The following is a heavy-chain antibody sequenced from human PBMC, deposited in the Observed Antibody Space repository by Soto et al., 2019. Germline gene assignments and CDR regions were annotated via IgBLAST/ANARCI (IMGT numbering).Heavy chain of an antibody. CDR1: GFTFDDYG. Sequence: PGGSLRLSCAASGFTFDDYGMSWVRQAPGKGLEWVSGINWNGGSTGYADSVKGRFTISRDNAKNSLYLQMNSLRAEDTALYHCAGHLHLGELPYGFDPWGQGTLVTVSS. CDR2: INWNGGST. CDR3: AGHLHLGELPYGFDP. D-gene: IGHD3-16*01. V-gene: IGHV3-20*01. J-gene: IGHJ5*02.